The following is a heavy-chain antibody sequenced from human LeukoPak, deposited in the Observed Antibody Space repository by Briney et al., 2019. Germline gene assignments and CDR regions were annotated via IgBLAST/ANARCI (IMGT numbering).Heavy chain of an antibody. CDR2: ISYDGSDE. J-gene: IGHJ4*02. CDR3: ARSTFGGIIVIGDY. V-gene: IGHV3-30*03. CDR1: GFIFSSHG. Sequence: GGSLRLSCAASGFIFSSHGMHWVRQAPGKGLEWVAVISYDGSDEYYADSVKGRFIVSRDNSKNTLFLQMNSLRPEDTAVYYCARSTFGGIIVIGDYWGQGTLVTVS. D-gene: IGHD3-16*02.